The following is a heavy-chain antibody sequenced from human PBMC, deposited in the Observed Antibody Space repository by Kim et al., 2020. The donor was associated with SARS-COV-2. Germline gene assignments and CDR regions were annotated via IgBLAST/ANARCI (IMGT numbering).Heavy chain of an antibody. CDR1: GFTFSSYA. D-gene: IGHD3-10*01. V-gene: IGHV3-30*04. CDR3: ARFPMVRGVTDY. Sequence: GGSLILSCAASGFTFSSYAMHWVRQAPGKGLEWVAVISYDGSNKYYADSVKGRFTISRDNSKNTLYLQMNSLRAEDTAVYYCARFPMVRGVTDYWGQGTL. J-gene: IGHJ4*02. CDR2: ISYDGSNK.